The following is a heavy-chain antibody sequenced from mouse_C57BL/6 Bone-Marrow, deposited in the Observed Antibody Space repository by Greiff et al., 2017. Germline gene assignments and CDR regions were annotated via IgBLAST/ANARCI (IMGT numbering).Heavy chain of an antibody. CDR1: GYTFTSYG. D-gene: IGHD4-1*02. Sequence: VQLQQSGAELARPGASVKLSCKASGYTFTSYGISWVKQRTGQGLEWIGEIYPRSGNTYYNEKFKGKATLTADTSSSTAYMELRSLTSEDSAVYFCAKSQLGRYFDDWGQGTTLTVSS. V-gene: IGHV1-81*01. CDR3: AKSQLGRYFDD. J-gene: IGHJ2*01. CDR2: IYPRSGNT.